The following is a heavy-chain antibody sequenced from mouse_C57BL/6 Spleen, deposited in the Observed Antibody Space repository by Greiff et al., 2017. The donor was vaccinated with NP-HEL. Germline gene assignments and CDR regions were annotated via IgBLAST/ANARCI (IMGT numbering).Heavy chain of an antibody. D-gene: IGHD2-4*01. CDR1: GFTFSDYY. CDR2: INYDGSST. CDR3: ARARDYDNYAMDY. V-gene: IGHV5-16*01. J-gene: IGHJ4*01. Sequence: EVQVVESEGGLVQPGSSMKLSCTASGFTFSDYYMAWVRQVPEKGLEWVANINYDGSSTYYLDSLKSRFIISRDNAKNILYLQMSSLKSEDTATYYCARARDYDNYAMDYWGQGTSVTVSS.